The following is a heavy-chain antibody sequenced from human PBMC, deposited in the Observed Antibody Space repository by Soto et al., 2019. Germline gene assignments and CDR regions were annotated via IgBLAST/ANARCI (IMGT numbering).Heavy chain of an antibody. CDR2: IRGSGGST. Sequence: EVQLLESGGGLVQPGGSLRLSCAASGFTFSSYAMSWVRQAPGKGLEWVSAIRGSGGSTYYADSVKGRFTISRDNSKNTLYLQMNRLRAEDTAVYYCAKTGYSGYGPVYYYYYMDVWGKGTTVTVSS. V-gene: IGHV3-23*01. J-gene: IGHJ6*03. D-gene: IGHD5-12*01. CDR3: AKTGYSGYGPVYYYYYMDV. CDR1: GFTFSSYA.